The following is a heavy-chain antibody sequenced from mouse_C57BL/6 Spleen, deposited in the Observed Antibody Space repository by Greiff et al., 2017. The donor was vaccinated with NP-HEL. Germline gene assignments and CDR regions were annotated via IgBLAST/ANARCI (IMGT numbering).Heavy chain of an antibody. Sequence: QVQLKESGPELVKPGASVKISCKASGYAFSSYWMNWVKQRPGKGLEWIGRIYPGDGDTNYNGKFKGKATLTADKSSSTAYMQLSSLTSEDSAVYFCASFYYYGSSPYYFDYWGQGTTLTVSS. CDR1: GYAFSSYW. CDR3: ASFYYYGSSPYYFDY. V-gene: IGHV1-82*01. J-gene: IGHJ2*01. CDR2: IYPGDGDT. D-gene: IGHD1-1*01.